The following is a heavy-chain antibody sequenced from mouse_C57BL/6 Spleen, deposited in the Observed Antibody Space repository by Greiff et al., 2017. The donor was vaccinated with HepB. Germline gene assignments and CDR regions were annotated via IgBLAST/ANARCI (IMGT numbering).Heavy chain of an antibody. Sequence: QVQLQQPGAELVKPGASVKLSCKASGYTFTSYWMQWVKQRPGQGLEWIGEIDPSDSYTNSNQKFKGKATLTVDTSSSTAYMQLSSLTSEDSAVYYCASDDYDGAYWGQGTLVTVSA. CDR1: GYTFTSYW. V-gene: IGHV1-50*01. CDR2: IDPSDSYT. D-gene: IGHD2-4*01. J-gene: IGHJ3*01. CDR3: ASDDYDGAY.